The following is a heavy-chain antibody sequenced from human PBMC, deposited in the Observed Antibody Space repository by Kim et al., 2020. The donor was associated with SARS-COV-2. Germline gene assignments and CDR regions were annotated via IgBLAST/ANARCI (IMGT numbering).Heavy chain of an antibody. CDR3: ARENNAFDV. V-gene: IGHV3-30*04. CDR1: GFNIKTYA. J-gene: IGHJ3*01. CDR2: ITYDGTNK. Sequence: GGSLRLSCAGSGFNIKTYAMHWVRQAPGKGLEWVAGITYDGTNKYYADSVKGRFTIARDNSQNTLSLQMDSLRPEDTAIYYCARENNAFDVWGQGKLVTVSS.